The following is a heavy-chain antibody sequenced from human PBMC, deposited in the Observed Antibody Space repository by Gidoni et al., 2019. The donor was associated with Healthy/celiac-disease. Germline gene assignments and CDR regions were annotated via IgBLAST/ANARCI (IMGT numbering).Heavy chain of an antibody. CDR3: ARYSVGFVFETDAYNWFDP. J-gene: IGHJ5*02. D-gene: IGHD2-21*01. V-gene: IGHV4-39*01. Sequence: QPPGKGLEWIGSIYYSGSTYYNPSLKSRVTISVDTSKNQFSLKLSSVTAADTAVYYCARYSVGFVFETDAYNWFDPWGQGTLVTVSS. CDR2: IYYSGST.